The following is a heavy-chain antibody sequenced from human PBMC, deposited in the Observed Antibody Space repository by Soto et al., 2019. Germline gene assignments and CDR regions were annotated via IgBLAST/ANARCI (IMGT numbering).Heavy chain of an antibody. D-gene: IGHD3-10*01. J-gene: IGHJ5*02. V-gene: IGHV4-31*03. Sequence: SETLSLTCTVSGGSMSSVGSYWTWIRQHPGKGLEWIGYVSYTGTTHYNPSFKSRVSISVATSQNQFTLKLTSVTAADTAVYYCAREEAVRIERWFDPWGQGTQVTVSS. CDR1: GGSMSSVGSY. CDR2: VSYTGTT. CDR3: AREEAVRIERWFDP.